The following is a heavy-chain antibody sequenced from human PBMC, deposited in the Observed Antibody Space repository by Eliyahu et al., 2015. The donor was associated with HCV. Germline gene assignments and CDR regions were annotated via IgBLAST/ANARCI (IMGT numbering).Heavy chain of an antibody. CDR3: ARDSGWYYFDY. V-gene: IGHV3-66*02. J-gene: IGHJ4*02. Sequence: EVQLVESGGGLVQPGGSLRLSCAASGFTVSSKYMSWVRQAPGKGLEWVSITYGGVDTYYADSVRGRFTISRDNSKNTLFLQMNSLRPDDTAVYYCARDSGWYYFDYWGQGTLVAVSS. D-gene: IGHD6-19*01. CDR1: GFTVSSKY. CDR2: TYGGVDT.